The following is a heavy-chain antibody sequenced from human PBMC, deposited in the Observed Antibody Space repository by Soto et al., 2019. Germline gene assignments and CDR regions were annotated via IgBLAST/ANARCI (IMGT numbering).Heavy chain of an antibody. D-gene: IGHD2-21*01. CDR2: ISFNGVT. CDR1: DGSIGTSY. J-gene: IGHJ5*02. Sequence: SETLSLTRTVSDGSIGTSYWNWIRQPAGKGLEWIGRISFNGVTNYNPSLKSRVIVSLDTSKNHFYLKLNSVTVADTAIYYCARGFVRSWFDPWGQGILGTVS. V-gene: IGHV4-4*07. CDR3: ARGFVRSWFDP.